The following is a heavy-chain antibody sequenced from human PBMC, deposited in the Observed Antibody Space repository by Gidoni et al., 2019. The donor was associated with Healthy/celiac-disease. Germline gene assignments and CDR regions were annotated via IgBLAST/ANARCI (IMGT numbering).Heavy chain of an antibody. CDR3: ARGEDIVVVPAAQLQNWFDP. J-gene: IGHJ5*02. CDR1: GYTFTSYA. CDR2: INTNTGNP. D-gene: IGHD2-2*01. Sequence: QVQLVQSGSELKKPGASVKVSCKASGYTFTSYAMNWVRQAPGQGLEWMGWINTNTGNPTYAQGFTGRFVFSLDTSVSTAYLQISSLKAEDTAVYYCARGEDIVVVPAAQLQNWFDPWGQGTLVTVSS. V-gene: IGHV7-4-1*02.